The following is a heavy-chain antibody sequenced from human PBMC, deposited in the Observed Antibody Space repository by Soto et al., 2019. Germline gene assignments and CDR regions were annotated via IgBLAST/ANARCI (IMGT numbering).Heavy chain of an antibody. CDR3: AAAPRY. Sequence: QVQLQESGPGLVKPSETLSLTCTVSGGSISNYYWSWVRQPPGKGLEWIGYIYDSGSTNYNPSLKIPVTISVDTAKNRFSLRPTSVTAADTAVYYRAAAPRYWGQGTLVTVSS. D-gene: IGHD2-15*01. V-gene: IGHV4-59*01. J-gene: IGHJ4*02. CDR1: GGSISNYY. CDR2: IYDSGST.